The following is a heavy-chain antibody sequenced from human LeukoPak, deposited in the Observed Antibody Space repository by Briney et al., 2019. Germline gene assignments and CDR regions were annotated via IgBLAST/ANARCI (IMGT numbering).Heavy chain of an antibody. CDR2: MNPNSGNT. D-gene: IGHD2-2*01. Sequence: ASVKVSCKASGYTFTSYDINWVRQATGQGLEWMGWMNPNSGNTGYAQKFQGRVTMTRNTSISTAYMELSSLRSEDTAVYFCARHLGYCSTVSCYPWFDPWGQGILVTVSS. CDR3: ARHLGYCSTVSCYPWFDP. V-gene: IGHV1-8*01. CDR1: GYTFTSYD. J-gene: IGHJ5*02.